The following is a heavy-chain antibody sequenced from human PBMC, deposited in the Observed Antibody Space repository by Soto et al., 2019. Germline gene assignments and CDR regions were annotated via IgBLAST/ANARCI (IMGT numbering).Heavy chain of an antibody. Sequence: LSLTCAVYGGSFSGYYWSWIRQPPGKGLEWIGEINHSGSTNYNPSLKSRVTISVDTSKNQFSLKLSSVTAADTAVYYCARGRGYSYAYRYFDYWGQGTLVTVSS. CDR2: INHSGST. CDR1: GGSFSGYY. V-gene: IGHV4-34*01. J-gene: IGHJ4*02. D-gene: IGHD5-18*01. CDR3: ARGRGYSYAYRYFDY.